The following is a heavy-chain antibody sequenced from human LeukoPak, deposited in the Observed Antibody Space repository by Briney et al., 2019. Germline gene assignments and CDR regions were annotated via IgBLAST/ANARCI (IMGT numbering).Heavy chain of an antibody. Sequence: PGGSLRLSCAASGFTFSSYAMHWVRQAPGKGLEWVAVISYDGSNKYYADSVKGRFTISRDNSKNTLYLQMNSLRAEDTAVYYCARGRITMVRGFRYYYYGMDVWGQGTTVTVSS. CDR3: ARGRITMVRGFRYYYYGMDV. D-gene: IGHD3-10*01. J-gene: IGHJ6*02. CDR2: ISYDGSNK. CDR1: GFTFSSYA. V-gene: IGHV3-30-3*01.